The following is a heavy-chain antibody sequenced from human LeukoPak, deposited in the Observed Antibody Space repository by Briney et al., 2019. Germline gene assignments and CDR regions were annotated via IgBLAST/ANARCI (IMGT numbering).Heavy chain of an antibody. V-gene: IGHV4-4*07. CDR2: IYTSGST. D-gene: IGHD2-21*02. J-gene: IGHJ4*02. CDR3: ARGPHCGGDCYPLDY. Sequence: SETLSLTCTVSGGSISSYYWSWIRQPAGKGLEWIGRIYTSGSTNYNPSLKSRVTMSVDTSKNQFSLKLSSVTAADTAVYYCARGPHCGGDCYPLDYWGQGTLVTVSS. CDR1: GGSISSYY.